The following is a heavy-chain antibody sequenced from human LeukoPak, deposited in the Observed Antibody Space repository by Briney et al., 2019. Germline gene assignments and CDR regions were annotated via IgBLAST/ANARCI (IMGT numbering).Heavy chain of an antibody. V-gene: IGHV3-23*01. D-gene: IGHD3-22*01. CDR2: ISGSGGST. CDR1: GFTFSSYA. J-gene: IGHJ5*02. CDR3: AKDSYYYDSSGYYLDWFDP. Sequence: PGGSLRLSCAASGFTFSSYAMSWVRQAPGKGLEWVSAISGSGGSTSYADSVKGRFTISRDNSKNTLYLQMNSLRAEDTAVYYCAKDSYYYDSSGYYLDWFDPWGQGTLVTVSS.